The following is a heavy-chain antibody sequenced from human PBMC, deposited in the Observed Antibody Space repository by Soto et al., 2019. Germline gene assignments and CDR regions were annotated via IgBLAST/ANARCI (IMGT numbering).Heavy chain of an antibody. CDR3: ASDLVGASDSYGLDV. CDR1: GFTFSNYG. CDR2: IWHDGNNK. J-gene: IGHJ6*02. D-gene: IGHD1-26*01. V-gene: IGHV3-33*01. Sequence: SLRLSCAASGFTFSNYGMHWVLQAPGKGLEWVAIIWHDGNNKYYADSVRGRFIISRDNSKNRLYLPMNSLRAEDTAVYYCASDLVGASDSYGLDVWGQGTPGTVS.